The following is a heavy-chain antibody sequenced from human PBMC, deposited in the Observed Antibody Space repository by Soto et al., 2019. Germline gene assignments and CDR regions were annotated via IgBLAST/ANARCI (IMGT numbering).Heavy chain of an antibody. J-gene: IGHJ6*02. D-gene: IGHD6-6*01. CDR1: RFTFDDYA. V-gene: IGHV3-9*01. Sequence: EVQLVESGGGLVQPGRSLRLSCAAFRFTFDDYAMHWVRQAPGKGLEWVSGISWNSGRIGYADSVKGRFTISRDNAKNSLYLQMNSLRAEDTALYYCAKGDSGSPSYGMDVWGQGTTVTVSS. CDR3: AKGDSGSPSYGMDV. CDR2: ISWNSGRI.